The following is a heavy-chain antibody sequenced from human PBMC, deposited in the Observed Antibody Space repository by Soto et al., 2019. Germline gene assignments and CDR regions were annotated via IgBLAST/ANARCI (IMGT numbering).Heavy chain of an antibody. Sequence: QVQLVESGGGVVQPGRSLRLSCAASGFTFSSSGMHWVRQAPGKGLEWVAVIWYDGSNKYYADSVKGRFTISRDNSKNTLYLQMNSLRAEDTAVYYCARDGDYGNYYSGMDVWGQGTTVTVSS. CDR3: ARDGDYGNYYSGMDV. V-gene: IGHV3-33*01. J-gene: IGHJ6*02. CDR1: GFTFSSSG. D-gene: IGHD4-17*01. CDR2: IWYDGSNK.